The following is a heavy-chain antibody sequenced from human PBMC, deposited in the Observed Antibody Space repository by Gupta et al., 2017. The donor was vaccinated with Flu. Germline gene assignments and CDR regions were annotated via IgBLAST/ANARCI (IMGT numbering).Heavy chain of an antibody. J-gene: IGHJ6*02. V-gene: IGHV3-21*01. CDR3: ARDLASRYYGMDF. CDR2: ISDSSSYI. CDR1: GFTFSTYG. Sequence: EVQLVESGGGLVKPGGSLRLSCAASGFTFSTYGMTWVRQAPGKGLEWVSSISDSSSYIYYADSVKGRFTVSRDNAKNSLYLQMNSLRAEDTAVYYCARDLASRYYGMDFWGQGTTVTVSS. D-gene: IGHD3-16*01.